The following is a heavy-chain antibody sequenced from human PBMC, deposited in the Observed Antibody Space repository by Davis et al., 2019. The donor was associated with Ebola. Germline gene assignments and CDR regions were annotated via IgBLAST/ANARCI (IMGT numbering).Heavy chain of an antibody. J-gene: IGHJ6*03. Sequence: GESLKISCAASGFTFDDYAMHWVRQAPGKGLEWVSVISWDGSATYYADSVEGRFTISRDNSENSLYLQMNSLRAEDSGLYYCVKDLGDRYYYDMDVWGKGTTVTVSS. CDR3: VKDLGDRYYYDMDV. D-gene: IGHD7-27*01. CDR2: ISWDGSAT. CDR1: GFTFDDYA. V-gene: IGHV3-43D*03.